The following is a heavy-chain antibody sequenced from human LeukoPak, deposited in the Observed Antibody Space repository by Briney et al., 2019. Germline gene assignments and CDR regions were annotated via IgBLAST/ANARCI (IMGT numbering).Heavy chain of an antibody. J-gene: IGHJ4*02. Sequence: GGSPRLSCAASGFNVSSNYMSWVRQAPGKGLEWVSIIYSDGSTYYADSVKDRFTISRDNSKNTLYLQMNSLRAEDTAVYYCARGDYYDSWSYFYYWGQGTLVTVSS. CDR1: GFNVSSNY. CDR2: IYSDGST. V-gene: IGHV3-53*01. D-gene: IGHD3-10*01. CDR3: ARGDYYDSWSYFYY.